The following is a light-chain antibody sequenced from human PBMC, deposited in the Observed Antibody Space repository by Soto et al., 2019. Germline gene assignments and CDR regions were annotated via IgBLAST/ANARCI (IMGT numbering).Light chain of an antibody. J-gene: IGLJ3*02. CDR1: SSDVGVYKY. Sequence: QSALTQPASVSGSPGQSITISCTGTSSDVGVYKYVSWYQHHRGKAPKLIMYDVSHRPSGVSNRFSGSKSGNTASLTISGLQAEDEADYYCSSYTSSNTLAFGGGTKLTVL. CDR2: DVS. V-gene: IGLV2-14*03. CDR3: SSYTSSNTLA.